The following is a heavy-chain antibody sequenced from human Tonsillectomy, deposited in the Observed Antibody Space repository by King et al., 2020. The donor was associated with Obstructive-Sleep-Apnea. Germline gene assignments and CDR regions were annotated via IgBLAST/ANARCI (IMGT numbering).Heavy chain of an antibody. Sequence: QLVQSGGGVVQPGGSLRLSCAASGFTFSSYGMHWVRQAPGKGLEWVACIRYDGSNKYYADSVKGRFTISRDNSKNTLYLQMNSRRAEDTAVYYCAKAMYYYDSSGYYDYWGQGTLVTVSS. CDR2: IRYDGSNK. V-gene: IGHV3-30*02. CDR3: AKAMYYYDSSGYYDY. J-gene: IGHJ4*02. D-gene: IGHD3-22*01. CDR1: GFTFSSYG.